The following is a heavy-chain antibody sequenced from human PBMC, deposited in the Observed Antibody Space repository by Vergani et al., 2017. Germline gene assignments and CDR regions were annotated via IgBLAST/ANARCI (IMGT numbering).Heavy chain of an antibody. Sequence: EVQLLESGGGLVQPGGSLRLSCAASGFTFNSYAMTWVRQAPGKGLEWVSTFSGSGGSPYYAYSVKGRFTISRDNAKNSLYLQMNSLRADDTAVYYCARPHKYYYYMDVWGKGP. CDR2: FSGSGGSP. CDR3: ARPHKYYYYMDV. V-gene: IGHV3-23*01. CDR1: GFTFNSYA. D-gene: IGHD1-14*01. J-gene: IGHJ6*03.